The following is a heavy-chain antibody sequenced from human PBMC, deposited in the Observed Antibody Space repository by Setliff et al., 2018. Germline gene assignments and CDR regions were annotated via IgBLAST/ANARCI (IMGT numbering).Heavy chain of an antibody. D-gene: IGHD2-21*01. V-gene: IGHV1-2*02. Sequence: ASVKVSCKASADTFTGYYVHWVRQAPGQGLEWMGWINGNSGVTKYAQKFQGRATMTSATSISIVYMDLTRLTSDDTAVYYCAQTKGFVNGYLDPWGQGTLVTVSS. CDR3: AQTKGFVNGYLDP. J-gene: IGHJ5*02. CDR1: ADTFTGYY. CDR2: INGNSGVT.